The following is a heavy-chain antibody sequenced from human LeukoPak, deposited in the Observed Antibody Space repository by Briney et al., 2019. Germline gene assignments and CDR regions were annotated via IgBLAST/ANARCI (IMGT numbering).Heavy chain of an antibody. J-gene: IGHJ4*02. V-gene: IGHV4-59*08. D-gene: IGHD6-13*01. CDR1: GGSISSYY. CDR2: IYYSGST. CDR3: ARHVGSSWHFDY. Sequence: PSETLSLTCTVSGGSISSYYWSWIRQPPGKGLEWIGYIYYSGSTNYNPSLKSRVTISVDTSKNQFSLKLSSVTAADTAVYYCARHVGSSWHFDYWGQGTLVTVSS.